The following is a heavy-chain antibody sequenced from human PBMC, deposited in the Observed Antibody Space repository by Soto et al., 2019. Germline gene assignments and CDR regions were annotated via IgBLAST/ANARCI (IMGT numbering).Heavy chain of an antibody. J-gene: IGHJ4*02. Sequence: ASVKVSCKPSGYTFSGNFFHWVRQAPGQGLEWMGWMNPDNGDTNYAKKFQDRVTMTRDTSISTAYMDLRRLRSDDTAVYFCTRDRSGANFDYWGQGTLVTVSS. D-gene: IGHD3-10*01. CDR3: TRDRSGANFDY. CDR2: MNPDNGDT. CDR1: GYTFSGNF. V-gene: IGHV1-2*02.